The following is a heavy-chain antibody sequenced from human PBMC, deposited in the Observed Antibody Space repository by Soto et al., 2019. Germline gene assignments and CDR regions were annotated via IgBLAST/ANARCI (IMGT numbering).Heavy chain of an antibody. Sequence: EVQLVESGGGLVQPGGSLRLSCAASGFTVSSNYMSWVRQAPGKGLEWVSVIYSGGSTYYADSVKGRFTISRHNSKNTLYLQMNSLRAEDTAVYYCARDLYRSGWEYFQHWGQGTLVTVSS. CDR2: IYSGGST. J-gene: IGHJ1*01. D-gene: IGHD6-19*01. CDR1: GFTVSSNY. V-gene: IGHV3-53*04. CDR3: ARDLYRSGWEYFQH.